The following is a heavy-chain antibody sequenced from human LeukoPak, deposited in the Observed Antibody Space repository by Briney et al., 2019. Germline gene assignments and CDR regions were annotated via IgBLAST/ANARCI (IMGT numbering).Heavy chain of an antibody. D-gene: IGHD4-17*01. CDR1: GITFLRHG. CDR2: ISASGGAT. Sequence: GGSQTLSCAASGITFLRHGMTWFRQAPGKGLEWVSGISASGGATYYADSVKGRFTISRDNSKNTLYLQMNSLKAEDAALYYCAKGNYGEKIDYWGPGTLVTVSS. J-gene: IGHJ4*02. CDR3: AKGNYGEKIDY. V-gene: IGHV3-23*01.